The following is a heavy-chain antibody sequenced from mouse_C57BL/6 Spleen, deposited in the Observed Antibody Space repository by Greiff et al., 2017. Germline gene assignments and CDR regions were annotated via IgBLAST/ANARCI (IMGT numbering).Heavy chain of an antibody. CDR1: GYTFTSYW. CDR3: ARDWNYYGSRRYFDV. Sequence: QVQLQQPGAELVRPGSSVKLSCKASGYTFTSYWMHWVKQRPIQGLEWIGNIDPSDSETHYNQKFKDKATLTVDKSSSPAYMQLSSLTSEDSAVYYCARDWNYYGSRRYFDVWGTGTTVTVSS. V-gene: IGHV1-52*01. D-gene: IGHD1-1*01. CDR2: IDPSDSET. J-gene: IGHJ1*03.